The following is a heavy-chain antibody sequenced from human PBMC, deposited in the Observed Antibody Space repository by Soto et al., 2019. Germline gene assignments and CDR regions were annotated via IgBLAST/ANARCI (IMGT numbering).Heavy chain of an antibody. CDR1: GFTFSSYA. V-gene: IGHV3-30-3*01. D-gene: IGHD3-3*01. CDR2: ISYDGSNK. CDR3: ARDGEAYYYYGMDV. J-gene: IGHJ6*02. Sequence: PGGSLRLSCAASGFTFSSYAMHWVRQAPGKGLEWVAVISYDGSNKYYADSVKGRFTIPRDNSKNTLYLQMNSLRAEDTAVYYCARDGEAYYYYGMDVWGQGTTVTVSS.